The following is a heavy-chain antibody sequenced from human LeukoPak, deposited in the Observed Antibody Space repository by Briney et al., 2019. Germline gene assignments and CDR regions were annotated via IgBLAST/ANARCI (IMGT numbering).Heavy chain of an antibody. V-gene: IGHV1-2*02. J-gene: IGHJ4*02. CDR1: GYTFTTYN. CDR2: ITPNSGGT. D-gene: IGHD2-15*01. CDR3: ARGRGGGYFDF. Sequence: ASVKVSCKASGYTFTTYNIHWVRQATGQGLEWMGWITPNSGGTNYAQKFQGRVTMTRDTSISTAYMELSRLRSDDTAAYSCARGRGGGYFDFWGQETLVTVSS.